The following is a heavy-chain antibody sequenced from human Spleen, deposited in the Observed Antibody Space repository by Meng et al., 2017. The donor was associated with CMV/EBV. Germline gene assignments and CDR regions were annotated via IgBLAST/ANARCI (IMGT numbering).Heavy chain of an antibody. D-gene: IGHD6-25*01. Sequence: GESLKISCAASGFSINTNYMGWVRQAPGKGLEWVAVISDGGGNNFFADSVEGRFTISRDNSKNTLYLQMNSLRAEDTAVYYCARERTAVYGMDVWGQGTTVTVSS. CDR2: ISDGGGNN. CDR3: ARERTAVYGMDV. CDR1: GFSINTNY. J-gene: IGHJ6*02. V-gene: IGHV3-30-3*01.